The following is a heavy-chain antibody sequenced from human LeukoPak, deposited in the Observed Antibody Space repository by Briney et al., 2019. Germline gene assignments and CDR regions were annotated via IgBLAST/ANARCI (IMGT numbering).Heavy chain of an antibody. D-gene: IGHD2-15*01. Sequence: PSETLSLTCTVSGGSISSYYWSWIRQVPGKGLEWIAYIYYIGSTDYNPSLKSRVTISVDTSKNQFSLNVSSVTAADTAVYYCARYDVVSRAFDIWGPGTMVTVS. CDR1: GGSISSYY. J-gene: IGHJ3*02. CDR2: IYYIGST. V-gene: IGHV4-59*08. CDR3: ARYDVVSRAFDI.